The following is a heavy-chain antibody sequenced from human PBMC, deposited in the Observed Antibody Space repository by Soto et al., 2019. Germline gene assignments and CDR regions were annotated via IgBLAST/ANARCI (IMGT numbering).Heavy chain of an antibody. CDR3: ARDWTTVTHYYYYGMDV. CDR2: IYTSGST. V-gene: IGHV4-4*07. J-gene: IGHJ6*02. D-gene: IGHD4-4*01. Sequence: ETLSLTCTVSGGSISSYYWSWIRQPAGKGLEWIGRIYTSGSTNYNPSLKSRVTMSVDTSKNQFSLKLSSVTAADTAVYYCARDWTTVTHYYYYGMDVWGQGTTVTVSS. CDR1: GGSISSYY.